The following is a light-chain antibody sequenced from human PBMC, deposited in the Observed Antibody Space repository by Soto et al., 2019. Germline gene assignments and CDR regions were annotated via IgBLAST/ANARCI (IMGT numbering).Light chain of an antibody. CDR2: CAS. Sequence: IQMTQSPSVVSASVGDTVTVTCRASQRIXTFLDWFRQRPGRVPERLXACASSLQRGGPSRLSGRGSVTEFTLTISSLQPEDFGIYYFLQHKSDPYTFGPGTRLEIK. V-gene: IGKV1-17*03. J-gene: IGKJ5*01. CDR1: QRIXTF. CDR3: LQHKSDPYT.